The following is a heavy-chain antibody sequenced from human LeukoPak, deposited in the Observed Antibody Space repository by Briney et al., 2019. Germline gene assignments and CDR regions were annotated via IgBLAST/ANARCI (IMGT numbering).Heavy chain of an antibody. V-gene: IGHV3-7*03. CDR1: GFTFSSYS. D-gene: IGHD3-10*01. CDR3: AKGSSGSGARALDY. Sequence: PGGSLRLSCAASGFTFSSYSMNWVRQAPGKGLEWVANIKQDGSEKYYVDSVKGRFTISRDNSKNTLYLQMNSLRAEDTAVYYCAKGSSGSGARALDYWGQGTLVTVSS. CDR2: IKQDGSEK. J-gene: IGHJ4*02.